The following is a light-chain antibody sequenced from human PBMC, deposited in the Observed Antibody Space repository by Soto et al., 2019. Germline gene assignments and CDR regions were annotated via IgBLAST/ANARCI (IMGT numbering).Light chain of an antibody. J-gene: IGKJ3*01. CDR2: GAS. Sequence: DNQMTQSPASLSASVGDRVTITCRASQNISTYLNWYQQKPGKAPKLLIYGASTLQGGVPSRFSGSGSGTDFTLTISSLQPEDIATYYCQQYDNLVFFTFGPGTKVDIK. V-gene: IGKV1-33*01. CDR1: QNISTY. CDR3: QQYDNLVFFT.